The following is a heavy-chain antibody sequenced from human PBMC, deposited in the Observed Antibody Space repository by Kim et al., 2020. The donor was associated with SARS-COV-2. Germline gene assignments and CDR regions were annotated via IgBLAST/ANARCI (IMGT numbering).Heavy chain of an antibody. D-gene: IGHD4-17*01. CDR2: CYHTGGT. J-gene: IGHJ4*02. Sequence: SETLSLTCSVSGYSISSGYYWGWIRQPPGKGLEWIGSCYHTGGTYYNPSLKGRVTITVDTSRNQFSLNLRSVIAADTAVYYCGRVGRYDFGDYVHWGQGT. CDR3: GRVGRYDFGDYVH. CDR1: GYSISSGYY. V-gene: IGHV4-38-2*02.